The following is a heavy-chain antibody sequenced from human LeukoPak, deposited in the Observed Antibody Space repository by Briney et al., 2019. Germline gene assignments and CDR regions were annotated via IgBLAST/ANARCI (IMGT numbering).Heavy chain of an antibody. V-gene: IGHV1-46*01. D-gene: IGHD3-10*01. CDR3: ATCCRGGSS. CDR2: INPSGGST. CDR1: GYTFTDYG. J-gene: IGHJ5*02. Sequence: ASVKVSCKASGYTFTDYGITWVRQAPGQGLEWMGIINPSGGSTSYAQKFQGRVTLTRDTSTSTVYMELSSLRSEDTAVYYCATCCRGGSSWGQGTLVTVSS.